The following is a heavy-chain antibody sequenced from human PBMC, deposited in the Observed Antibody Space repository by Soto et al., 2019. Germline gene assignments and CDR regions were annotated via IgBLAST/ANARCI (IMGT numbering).Heavy chain of an antibody. V-gene: IGHV1-18*01. CDR2: IGTYHGNT. Sequence: QVQLVQSGAEVKKPGASVKVSCKASGYAFTSFGITWVRQAPGQGLEGMGWIGTYHGNTNYAQKLQGRVTMTRDTSTTTAHMELRSLTSDDAAVYYCARDRGVGANTDGYDIWGQGTMVTVSS. J-gene: IGHJ3*02. D-gene: IGHD1-26*01. CDR1: GYAFTSFG. CDR3: ARDRGVGANTDGYDI.